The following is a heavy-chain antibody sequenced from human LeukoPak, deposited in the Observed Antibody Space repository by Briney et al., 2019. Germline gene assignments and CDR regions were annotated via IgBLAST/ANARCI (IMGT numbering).Heavy chain of an antibody. Sequence: GGSLRLSCAASGFTFSDYAMSWIRQAPGQGLEWVSYISRSGDTIDYADSVKGRFSISRDNAKNSLYLQMNSLRAEDTAVYYCAGNHWNSGVVYWGQGTLVTVSS. D-gene: IGHD1-7*01. J-gene: IGHJ4*02. CDR3: AGNHWNSGVVY. V-gene: IGHV3-11*01. CDR2: ISRSGDTI. CDR1: GFTFSDYA.